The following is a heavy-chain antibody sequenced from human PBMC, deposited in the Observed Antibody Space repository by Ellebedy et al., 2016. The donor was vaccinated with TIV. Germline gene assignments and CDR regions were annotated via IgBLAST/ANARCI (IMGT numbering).Heavy chain of an antibody. D-gene: IGHD5-24*01. V-gene: IGHV4-31*03. CDR3: ARGRWLQPYFDY. J-gene: IGHJ4*02. CDR1: GGSISGSSYY. CDR2: IYYTGST. Sequence: LRLSCTVSGGSISGSSYYWGWIRQHPGKGLEWIGYIYYTGSTYYNPSLKSRLIISVDTSKNQFSLKLTSVTAADTAVYYCARGRWLQPYFDYWGQGTPVTVSS.